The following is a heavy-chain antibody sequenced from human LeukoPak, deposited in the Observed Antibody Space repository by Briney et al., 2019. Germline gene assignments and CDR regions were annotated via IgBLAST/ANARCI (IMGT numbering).Heavy chain of an antibody. J-gene: IGHJ4*02. V-gene: IGHV1-2*02. CDR1: GYIFSSYG. CDR3: ARDWGMVITAILSD. Sequence: ASVKVSCKASGYIFSSYGISWVRQAPGQGPESMGWINPSSGATNYAQKFQGRVTMTRDTSTSTAYMDLRSLRSDDTAVYYCARDWGMVITAILSDWGQGTLVTVSS. CDR2: INPSSGAT. D-gene: IGHD2-21*02.